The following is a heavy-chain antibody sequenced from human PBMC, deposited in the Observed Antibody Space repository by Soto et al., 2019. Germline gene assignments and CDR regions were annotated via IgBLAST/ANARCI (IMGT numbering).Heavy chain of an antibody. V-gene: IGHV4-31*03. CDR2: IHYSGDS. D-gene: IGHD3-22*01. J-gene: IGHJ4*02. CDR3: ARDVDDSSGSQGFDY. CDR1: GDSVSSNNYY. Sequence: SETLSLTCTVIGDSVSSNNYYWSWIRQRPGKGLEWIGYIHYSGDSYDNPSLTSRITMSMDVSKNQFSLNLRSVTAADTAIYYCARDVDDSSGSQGFDYWGQGTLVTVSS.